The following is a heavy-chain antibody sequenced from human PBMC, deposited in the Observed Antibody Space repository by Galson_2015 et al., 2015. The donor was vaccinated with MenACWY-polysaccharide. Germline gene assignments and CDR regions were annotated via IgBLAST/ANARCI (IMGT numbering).Heavy chain of an antibody. D-gene: IGHD3-16*02. V-gene: IGHV1-8*01. CDR2: MNPNSGKT. Sequence: SVKVSCKASGYTFTTYDINWVRQATGQGLEWMGWMNPNSGKTGYAQKFQGRVTMTRNTSISTAYMELSSLRSEDTAVYYCARARKITYGGVIVNWIFDYWGQGTLVTVSS. J-gene: IGHJ4*02. CDR3: ARARKITYGGVIVNWIFDY. CDR1: GYTFTTYD.